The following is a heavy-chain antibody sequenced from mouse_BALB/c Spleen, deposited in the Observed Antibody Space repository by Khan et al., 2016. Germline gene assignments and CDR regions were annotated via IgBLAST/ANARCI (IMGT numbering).Heavy chain of an antibody. Sequence: QIQLVQSGPELKKPGETVKISCKATGYTFTDYGMNWVKQAPGKGLKWMGWINTNTGEPTYVDDFKGRFAFSLETSAFTAYLQINNLKNEDMATCVCARWEFAYWGQGTLVTVSA. CDR1: GYTFTDYG. J-gene: IGHJ3*01. V-gene: IGHV9-1*02. CDR2: INTNTGEP. CDR3: ARWEFAY. D-gene: IGHD4-1*01.